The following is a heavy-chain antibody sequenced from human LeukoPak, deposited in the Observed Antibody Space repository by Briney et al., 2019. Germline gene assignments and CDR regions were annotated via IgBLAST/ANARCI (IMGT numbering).Heavy chain of an antibody. D-gene: IGHD3-10*01. J-gene: IGHJ4*02. V-gene: IGHV4-34*01. CDR3: ARGMVRGVISIAY. CDR2: INQSGST. CDR1: GGSFSGYY. Sequence: KSSETLSLTCAVYGGSFSGYYWSWIRQPPGKGLEWIGEINQSGSTNYNPSLKSRVTISVDTSKNQFSLKLSSVTAADTAVYYCARGMVRGVISIAYWGQGTLVTVSS.